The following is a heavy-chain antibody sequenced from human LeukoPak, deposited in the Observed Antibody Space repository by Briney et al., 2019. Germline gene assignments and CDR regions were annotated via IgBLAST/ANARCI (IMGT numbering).Heavy chain of an antibody. CDR2: IYHSGST. J-gene: IGHJ4*02. V-gene: IGHV4-30-2*01. D-gene: IGHD3-3*01. CDR3: ARSHYDFWSGYYMYYCDY. Sequence: MSSQTLSLTCAVSGGSISSGGYSWSWIRQPPGKGLEWIGYIYHSGSTYYNPSLKSRVIISVDRSKNQFSLKLSSVTAADTAVYYCARSHYDFWSGYYMYYCDYWGQGTLVTVSS. CDR1: GGSISSGGYS.